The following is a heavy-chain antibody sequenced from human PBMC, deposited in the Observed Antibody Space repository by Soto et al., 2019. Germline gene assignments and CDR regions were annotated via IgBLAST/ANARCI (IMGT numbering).Heavy chain of an antibody. CDR1: GFTINSHA. V-gene: IGHV3-23*01. Sequence: GGSLRLSCAVSGFTINSHAMGWVRQAPGKGLEWVSAIGPRGRDTYYADSVKGRFTISRDNSKNTVSLQMNSLRAEDTAVYYCAILGGTYYAFDFWGQVTLVTVSS. CDR2: IGPRGRDT. CDR3: AILGGTYYAFDF. J-gene: IGHJ3*01. D-gene: IGHD1-26*01.